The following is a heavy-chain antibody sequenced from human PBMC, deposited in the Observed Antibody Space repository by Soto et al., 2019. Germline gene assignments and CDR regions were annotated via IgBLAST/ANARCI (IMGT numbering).Heavy chain of an antibody. V-gene: IGHV3-21*01. Sequence: EVQLVESGGGLVKPGGSLRLSCAASGFTFSSYSMNWVRQAPGKGLEWVSSISSSSSYIYYADSVKGRFTISRDNAKNSLYLQMNSLRAEDTGVYYCASEGGWKFDYWGQGTLVTVSS. CDR3: ASEGGWKFDY. CDR2: ISSSSSYI. D-gene: IGHD1-1*01. CDR1: GFTFSSYS. J-gene: IGHJ4*02.